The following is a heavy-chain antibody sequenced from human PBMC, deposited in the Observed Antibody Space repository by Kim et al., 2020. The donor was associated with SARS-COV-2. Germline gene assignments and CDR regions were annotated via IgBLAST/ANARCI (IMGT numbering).Heavy chain of an antibody. V-gene: IGHV1-69*04. Sequence: IANYAQKFQGRVTITADKSTSTAYMELSSLRSEDTAVYYCARDLISYYYYGMDVWGQGTTVTVSS. D-gene: IGHD2-15*01. CDR2: IA. J-gene: IGHJ6*02. CDR3: ARDLISYYYYGMDV.